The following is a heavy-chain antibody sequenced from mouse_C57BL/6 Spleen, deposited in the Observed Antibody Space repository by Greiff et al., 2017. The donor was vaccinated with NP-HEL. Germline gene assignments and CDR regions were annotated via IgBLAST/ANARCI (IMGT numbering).Heavy chain of an antibody. D-gene: IGHD1-1*01. CDR3: ARTDYSGSSYVRWYFDV. V-gene: IGHV1-81*01. CDR1: GYTFTSYG. Sequence: VKLVESGAELARPGASVKLSCKASGYTFTSYGISWVKQRTGQGLEWIGEIYPRSGNTYYNEKFKGKATLTADKSSSTAYMELRSLTSEDSAVYFCARTDYSGSSYVRWYFDVWGTGTTVTVSS. J-gene: IGHJ1*03. CDR2: IYPRSGNT.